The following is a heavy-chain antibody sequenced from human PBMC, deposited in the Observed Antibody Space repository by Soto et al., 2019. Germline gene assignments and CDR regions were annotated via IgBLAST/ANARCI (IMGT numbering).Heavy chain of an antibody. CDR3: ARGGGYSYGSGNDY. D-gene: IGHD5-18*01. V-gene: IGHV1-69*13. CDR1: GGTFSSYA. J-gene: IGHJ4*02. Sequence: SVKVSCKASGGTFSSYAISWVRQAPGQGLEWMGGIIPIFGTANYAQKFQGRVTITADESTSTDYMELSSLRSEDTAVYYCARGGGYSYGSGNDYWGRGTRVTVFS. CDR2: IIPIFGTA.